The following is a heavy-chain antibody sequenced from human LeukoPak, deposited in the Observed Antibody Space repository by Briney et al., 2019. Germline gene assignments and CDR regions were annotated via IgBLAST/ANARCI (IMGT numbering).Heavy chain of an antibody. D-gene: IGHD6-19*01. J-gene: IGHJ6*03. V-gene: IGHV3-30*01. Sequence: PGRSLRLSCAASGFTFSSYAMHWVRQAPGKGLEWVAVISYDGSNKYYADSVKGRFTISRDNSKNTLYLQMNSLRAEDTAVYYCARGNDMSDSSGPNYYYYYYMDVWGKGTTVTVSS. CDR3: ARGNDMSDSSGPNYYYYYYMDV. CDR2: ISYDGSNK. CDR1: GFTFSSYA.